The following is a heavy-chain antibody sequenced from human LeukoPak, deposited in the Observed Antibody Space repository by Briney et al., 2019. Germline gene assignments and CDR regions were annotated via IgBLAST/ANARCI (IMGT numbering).Heavy chain of an antibody. D-gene: IGHD1-26*01. CDR2: ISSGSSNI. V-gene: IGHV3-48*04. CDR1: GFTFSIYN. J-gene: IGHJ5*01. Sequence: PGGSLRLSCIASGFTFSIYNMNWVRQAPGKGLEWISYISSGSSNIIYADSVKGRFTISRDNAKNSLFLQMNNLRAEDTSVYYCVRDSPFDYRGSPKEFDSWGQGTLVTVSS. CDR3: VRDSPFDYRGSPKEFDS.